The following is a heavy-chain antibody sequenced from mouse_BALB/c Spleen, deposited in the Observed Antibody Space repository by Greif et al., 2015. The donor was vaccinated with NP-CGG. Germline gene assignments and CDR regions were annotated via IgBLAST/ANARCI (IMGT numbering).Heavy chain of an antibody. CDR3: ASDYYGSSYGFAY. J-gene: IGHJ3*01. CDR1: GYSFTSYW. CDR2: IDPSDSET. V-gene: IGHV1S126*01. D-gene: IGHD1-1*01. Sequence: VQLQESGPQLVRPGASVKISCKASGYSFTSYWMHWVKQRPGQGIEWIGMIDPSDSETRLNQKFKDKATLTVDKSSSTAYMQLSSPTSEDSAVYYCASDYYGSSYGFAYWGQGTLVTVSA.